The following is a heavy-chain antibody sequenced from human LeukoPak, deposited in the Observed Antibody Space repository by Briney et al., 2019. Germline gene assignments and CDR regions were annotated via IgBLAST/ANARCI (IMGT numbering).Heavy chain of an antibody. D-gene: IGHD2-8*01. CDR1: GFTFSSYA. J-gene: IGHJ4*02. CDR3: AKEGGGHCTNGVCYYHYFDY. CDR2: ISGSGGST. V-gene: IGHV3-23*01. Sequence: PGGSLRLSCAASGFTFSSYAMSWVRQAPGKGLEWVSAISGSGGSTYYADSVKGRFTISRDNSKNTLYLQMNSLRAEDTAVYYCAKEGGGHCTNGVCYYHYFDYWGQGTLVTVSS.